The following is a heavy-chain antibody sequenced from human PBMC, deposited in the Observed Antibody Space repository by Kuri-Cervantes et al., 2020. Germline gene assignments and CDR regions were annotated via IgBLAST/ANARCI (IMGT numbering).Heavy chain of an antibody. CDR2: INPSGGST. D-gene: IGHD5-24*01. Sequence: ASVKVSCKASGYTFTSYGISWVRQAPGQGLEWMGIINPSGGSTSYAQKFQGRVTMTRDTSTSTVYMELSSLRSEDTAVYYCAGDQGDGYNSAVDYWGQGTLVTVSS. CDR3: AGDQGDGYNSAVDY. V-gene: IGHV1-46*01. J-gene: IGHJ4*02. CDR1: GYTFTSYG.